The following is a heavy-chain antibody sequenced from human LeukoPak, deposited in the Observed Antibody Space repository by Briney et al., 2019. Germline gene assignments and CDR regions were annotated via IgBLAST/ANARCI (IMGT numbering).Heavy chain of an antibody. CDR2: IYYSGST. CDR1: GGSISSNSYF. V-gene: IGHV4-39*01. Sequence: SETLSLTCTVSGGSISSNSYFWGWVRQPPGKGLEWVGTIYYSGSTYYNPSLKSRVTISVDTSKNQFSLRLSSVTATDTAVYYCASATYYHGSGSNNWFDPWGQGTLVTVSS. D-gene: IGHD3-10*01. CDR3: ASATYYHGSGSNNWFDP. J-gene: IGHJ5*02.